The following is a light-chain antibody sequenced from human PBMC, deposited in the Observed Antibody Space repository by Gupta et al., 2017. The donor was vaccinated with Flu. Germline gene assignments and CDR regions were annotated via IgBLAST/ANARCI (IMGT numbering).Light chain of an antibody. J-gene: IGLJ2*01. Sequence: SSDVGSYNRVSWYQQPPGTAPKLMSYEVSNPPSGVPDHFSGSKSGNTAPLTISGLQAEDEADYYCSSYTSSSTVVFGGGTKLTVL. CDR2: EVS. CDR3: SSYTSSSTVV. CDR1: SSDVGSYNR. V-gene: IGLV2-18*02.